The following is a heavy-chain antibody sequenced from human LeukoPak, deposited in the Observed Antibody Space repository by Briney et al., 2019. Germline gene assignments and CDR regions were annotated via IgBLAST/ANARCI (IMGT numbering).Heavy chain of an antibody. CDR2: IYYSGST. V-gene: IGHV4-31*03. CDR3: ARDSYTGYHYFDY. J-gene: IGHJ4*02. CDR1: GGSISSGGYY. D-gene: IGHD2-2*02. Sequence: SETLSLTCTVSGGSISSGGYYWSWIRQHPGKGLEWIGYIYYSGSTYYNPSLKSRVTISVDTSKNQFSLKLSSVTAADTAVYYCARDSYTGYHYFDYWGQGTLVTVSS.